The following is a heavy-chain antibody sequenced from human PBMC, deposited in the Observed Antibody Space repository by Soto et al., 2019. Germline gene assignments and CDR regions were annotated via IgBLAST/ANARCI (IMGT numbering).Heavy chain of an antibody. CDR1: GYTFTDYY. V-gene: IGHV1-2*02. CDR2: INPRSGDT. D-gene: IGHD3-22*01. CDR3: ARDLAALYDSSGYYLDC. J-gene: IGHJ4*02. Sequence: ASVKVSCKASGYTFTDYYMHWVRQAPGQGLEWMGWINPRSGDTKYAQKFQGRVTMARDTSISTAYMELNRLSSDDTAVYYCARDLAALYDSSGYYLDCWGQGTLVTVYS.